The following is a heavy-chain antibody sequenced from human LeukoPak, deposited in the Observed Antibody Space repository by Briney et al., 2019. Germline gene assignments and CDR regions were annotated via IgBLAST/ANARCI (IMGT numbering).Heavy chain of an antibody. CDR1: GYTFTGYY. V-gene: IGHV1-2*02. J-gene: IGHJ4*02. CDR3: ASQHDSSSSVGFDY. CDR2: INPNSGGT. Sequence: ASVKVSCKASGYTFTGYYMHWVRQAPGQGLEWMGWINPNSGGTNYAQKFQGRVTMTRDTSISTAYMELSRLRSDDTAVYYCASQHDSSSSVGFDYWGQGTLVTVSS. D-gene: IGHD6-6*01.